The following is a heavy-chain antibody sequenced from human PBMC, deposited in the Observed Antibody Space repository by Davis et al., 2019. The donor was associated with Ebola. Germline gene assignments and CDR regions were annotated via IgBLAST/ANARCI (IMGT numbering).Heavy chain of an antibody. V-gene: IGHV4-39*01. CDR2: IYYSGST. CDR3: ATLSGWIHY. Sequence: SENLSLTCTVSGGSISSSSYYWGWIRQPPGKGLEWIGSIYYSGSTYYNPSLKSRVTISVDTSKNQFSLKLSSVTAADTAVYYCATLSGWIHYWGQGTLVTVSS. CDR1: GGSISSSSYY. D-gene: IGHD6-19*01. J-gene: IGHJ4*02.